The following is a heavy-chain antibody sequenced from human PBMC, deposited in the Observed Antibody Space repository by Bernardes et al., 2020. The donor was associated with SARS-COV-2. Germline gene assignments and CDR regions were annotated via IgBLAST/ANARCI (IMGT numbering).Heavy chain of an antibody. V-gene: IGHV1-24*01. CDR2: FDPEDGET. Sequence: ASLKDSCKVSGYTLTELSMHWVRQAPGKGLEWMGGFDPEDGETIYAQKFQGRVTMTEDTSTDTAYMELSSLRSEDTAVYYCATVPAIFGSMSPGYWGQGTLVTVSS. D-gene: IGHD3-3*01. CDR3: ATVPAIFGSMSPGY. J-gene: IGHJ4*02. CDR1: GYTLTELS.